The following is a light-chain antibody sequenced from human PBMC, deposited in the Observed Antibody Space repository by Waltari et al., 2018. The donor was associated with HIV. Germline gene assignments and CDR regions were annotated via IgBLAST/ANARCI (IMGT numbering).Light chain of an antibody. CDR3: EAWDDSLNGVV. V-gene: IGLV1-44*01. J-gene: IGLJ2*01. CDR1: SSNIGINS. CDR2: TNN. Sequence: QSVLTQPPSASGTPGQRVTISCSGSSSNIGINSVNWYQQFPGTAPKLLIYTNNRRPSGVPKRVSSYKSGTSASLAISRLQSEDEADYYCEAWDDSLNGVVFGGWTKLTVL.